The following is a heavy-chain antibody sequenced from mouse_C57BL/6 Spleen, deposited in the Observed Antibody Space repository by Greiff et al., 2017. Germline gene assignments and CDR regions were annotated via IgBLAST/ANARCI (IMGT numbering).Heavy chain of an antibody. D-gene: IGHD1-1*01. CDR1: GYTFTDYY. V-gene: IGHV1-76*01. J-gene: IGHJ1*03. Sequence: QVQLQQSGAELVRPGASVRLSCKASGYTFTDYYINWVTQRPGQGLEWIASIYPGSGNSSYKDTVKGKATLTAEKSSSTAYMQLNSLTSGDSAVYFCSRDYYSSGYFDVWGTGTTVTVSS. CDR3: SRDYYSSGYFDV. CDR2: IYPGSGNS.